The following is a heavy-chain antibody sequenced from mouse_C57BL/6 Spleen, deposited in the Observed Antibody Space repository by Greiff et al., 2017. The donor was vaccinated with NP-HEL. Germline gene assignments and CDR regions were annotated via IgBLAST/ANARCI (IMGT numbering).Heavy chain of an antibody. V-gene: IGHV1-50*01. J-gene: IGHJ4*01. CDR2: IDPSDSYT. CDR1: GYTFTSYW. CDR3: ARREYYAMDY. Sequence: QVQLQQPGAELVKPGASVKLSCKASGYTFTSYWMQWVKQRPGQGLEWIGEIDPSDSYTNYNQKLKGKATLTVDTSSSTAYMQLSSLTSEDSAVYYCARREYYAMDYWGQGTSVTVSS.